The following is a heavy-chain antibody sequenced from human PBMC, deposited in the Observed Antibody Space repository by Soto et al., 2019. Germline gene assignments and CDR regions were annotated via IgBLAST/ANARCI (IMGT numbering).Heavy chain of an antibody. D-gene: IGHD3-22*01. V-gene: IGHV3-9*01. Sequence: GGSLSLSCAASGFTFDDYAMHWVRQAPGKGLEWVSGISWNSGSIGYADSVKGRFTISRDNAKNSLYLQMNSLRAEDTALYYCAKDPLGGYDSSGYYEYWGQGTLVTVSS. CDR3: AKDPLGGYDSSGYYEY. CDR1: GFTFDDYA. CDR2: ISWNSGSI. J-gene: IGHJ4*02.